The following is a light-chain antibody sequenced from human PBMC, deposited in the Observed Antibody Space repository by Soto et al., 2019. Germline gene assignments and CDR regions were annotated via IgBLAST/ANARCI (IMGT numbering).Light chain of an antibody. CDR1: QSLLHSNGYNY. V-gene: IGKV2-28*01. CDR3: MQNLRTPRT. CDR2: LGS. Sequence: DIVMTQSPLALPVTPGEPASISCRSSQSLLHSNGYNYLDWYLQKPGQSPQLLIYLGSNRASGVPERFSGSGSGTDFTLNISRVEAADVGVYYCMQNLRTPRTFGQGTKVEIK. J-gene: IGKJ1*01.